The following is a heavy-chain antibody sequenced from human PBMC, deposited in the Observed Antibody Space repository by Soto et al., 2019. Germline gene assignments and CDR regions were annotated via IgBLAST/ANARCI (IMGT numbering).Heavy chain of an antibody. CDR1: GGSISSGGYY. V-gene: IGHV4-31*03. Sequence: QVQLQESGPGLVKPSQTLSHTCTVSGGSISSGGYYWSWIRQHPGKGLEWIGYIYYSGSTYYNPSLKSRVTISVDTSKNQFSLKLSSVTAADTAVYYCARFKQEIAAAEGFDYWGQGTLVTVSS. CDR2: IYYSGST. D-gene: IGHD6-13*01. CDR3: ARFKQEIAAAEGFDY. J-gene: IGHJ4*02.